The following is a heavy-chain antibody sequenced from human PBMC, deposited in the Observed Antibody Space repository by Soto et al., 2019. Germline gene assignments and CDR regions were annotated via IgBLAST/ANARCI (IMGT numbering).Heavy chain of an antibody. CDR3: ARGPSYSDYSNDWFFDS. Sequence: GGSLRLSCAASGSTFSGYWMTWVRQAPGKGLEWVADIKKDGTEKYYVDSVKGRFTISRDNDKKSVYLQMNGLTVEDTAVYRCARGPSYSDYSNDWFFDSWGQGA. D-gene: IGHD3-9*01. J-gene: IGHJ4*02. CDR2: IKKDGTEK. V-gene: IGHV3-7*03. CDR1: GSTFSGYW.